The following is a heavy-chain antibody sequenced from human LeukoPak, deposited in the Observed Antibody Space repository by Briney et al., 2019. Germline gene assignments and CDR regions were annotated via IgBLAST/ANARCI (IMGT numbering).Heavy chain of an antibody. CDR3: ARDYRRDGYNRDAFDI. Sequence: GASVKVSCKASGYTFTSYGLSWVRQAPGQGLEWMGWISGYNGNTNYAQKLQGRVTLTTDTSTSTAYMELRSLRSDDTAVYYCARDYRRDGYNRDAFDIWGQGTMVTVSS. D-gene: IGHD5-24*01. CDR1: GYTFTSYG. J-gene: IGHJ3*02. CDR2: ISGYNGNT. V-gene: IGHV1-18*01.